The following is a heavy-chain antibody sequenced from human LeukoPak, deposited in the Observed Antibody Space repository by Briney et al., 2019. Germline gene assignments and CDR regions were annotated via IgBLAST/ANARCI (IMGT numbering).Heavy chain of an antibody. CDR2: ISAYNGNT. Sequence: ASVKVSCKASGYTFTSYGISWVRQDPGQGLERMGWISAYNGNTNYAQKLQGRVTMTTDTSTSTAYMELRSLRSDDTAVYYCAREAEIVVVPAAPNYYYYYGMDVWGKGTTVTVSS. V-gene: IGHV1-18*04. CDR1: GYTFTSYG. J-gene: IGHJ6*04. D-gene: IGHD2-2*01. CDR3: AREAEIVVVPAAPNYYYYYGMDV.